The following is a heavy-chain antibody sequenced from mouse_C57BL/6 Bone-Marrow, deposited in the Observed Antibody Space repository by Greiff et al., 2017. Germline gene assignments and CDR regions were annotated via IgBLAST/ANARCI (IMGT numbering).Heavy chain of an antibody. CDR1: GYTFTSYD. J-gene: IGHJ3*01. D-gene: IGHD1-1*01. CDR2: IYPRAGST. CDR3: ARAYYGSKSWFAY. Sequence: QVQLQQSGPELVKPGASVKLSCKASGYTFTSYDINWVKQRPGQGLEWIGWIYPRAGSTKYNEKFKGKATLTVDTSSSTAYMELHSLTSEDSAVYFCARAYYGSKSWFAYWGQGTLVTVSA. V-gene: IGHV1-85*01.